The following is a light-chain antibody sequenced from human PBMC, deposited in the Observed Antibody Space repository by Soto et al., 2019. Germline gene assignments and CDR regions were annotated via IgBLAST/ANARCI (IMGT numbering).Light chain of an antibody. CDR1: QSVSSN. CDR2: DAS. J-gene: IGKJ5*01. CDR3: QRGDT. V-gene: IGKV3-11*01. Sequence: EIVLTQSPATLSLSPGERATLSCRASQSVSSNLAWYQQKPGQAPRLLIYDASNRATGIPARFSGSGSGTDFTLTISRLEPEDXAVXXCQRGDTXXQGTRLEIK.